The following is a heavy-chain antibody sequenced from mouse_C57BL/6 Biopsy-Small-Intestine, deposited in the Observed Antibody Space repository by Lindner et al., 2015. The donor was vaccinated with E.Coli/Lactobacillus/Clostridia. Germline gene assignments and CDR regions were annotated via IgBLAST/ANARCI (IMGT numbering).Heavy chain of an antibody. J-gene: IGHJ4*01. CDR3: AQVTTVYYYAMDV. CDR2: IIPVLGIA. V-gene: IGHV1-81*01. Sequence: SVKVSCKASGVTSHSYAISWVRQAPGQGLEYMGEIIPVLGIANYPQKFQGRVTITADKPTSTTYMELNSLRSDDTALYYCAQVTTVYYYAMDVWGQGTTVTVSS. D-gene: IGHD2-13*01. CDR1: GVTSHSYA.